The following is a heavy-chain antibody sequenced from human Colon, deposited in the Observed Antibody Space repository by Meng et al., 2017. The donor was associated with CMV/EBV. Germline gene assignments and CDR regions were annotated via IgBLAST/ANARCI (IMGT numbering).Heavy chain of an antibody. D-gene: IGHD3-3*01. J-gene: IGHJ4*02. CDR2: ISSPGTYT. Sequence: GESLKISCSASGFTFSGSSMGWVRQAPGKGLEWVSSISSPGTYTHYTDSVKGRFTISRDNAKNSLYLQMNSLRAGDTAVYYCARGDYDFWGGYWGQGTLVTVSS. V-gene: IGHV3-21*01. CDR1: GFTFSGSS. CDR3: ARGDYDFWGGY.